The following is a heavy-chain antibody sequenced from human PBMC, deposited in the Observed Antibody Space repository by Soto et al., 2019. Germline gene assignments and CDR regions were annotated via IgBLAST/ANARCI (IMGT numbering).Heavy chain of an antibody. CDR2: INYRGTT. CDR1: GGSIIDGQTY. J-gene: IGHJ4*02. Sequence: QVQLQESGPGLVEPSQTLSLTWTVSGGSIIDGQTYLNWIRQHPERGLEWMGYINYRGTTNYSPALKSRILISIHTSKNQFSLRLSSVTAADTAVYYCARDAPGVAPYWGQGTLVTVSS. V-gene: IGHV4-31*02. CDR3: ARDAPGVAPY. D-gene: IGHD2-15*01.